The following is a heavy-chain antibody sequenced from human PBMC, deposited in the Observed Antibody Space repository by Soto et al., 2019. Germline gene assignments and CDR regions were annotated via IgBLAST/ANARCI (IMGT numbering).Heavy chain of an antibody. Sequence: ASVKVSCKASGVTFSSYAISWVRQAPGQGLEWMGGINAGNGNTKYSQKFQGRVTITRDTSASTAYMELSSLRSEDTAVYYCARVWNYYGSSGYYHHYFDYWGQGTLVTVSS. CDR2: INAGNGNT. CDR3: ARVWNYYGSSGYYHHYFDY. V-gene: IGHV1-3*01. J-gene: IGHJ4*02. CDR1: GVTFSSYA. D-gene: IGHD3-22*01.